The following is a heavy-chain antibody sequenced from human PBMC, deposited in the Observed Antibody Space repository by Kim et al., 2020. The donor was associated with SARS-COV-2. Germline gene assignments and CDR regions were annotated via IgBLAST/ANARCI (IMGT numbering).Heavy chain of an antibody. CDR3: ARVAAQIAEGMGWFDP. Sequence: SETLSLTCTVSGGSITGNYWSWIRQPPGKGLEWIGYFYNSANSNYNPSLKSRVTISVDTSKNQFSLKLSSVTAADTAVYYCARVAAQIAEGMGWFDPWGQGTLVTVSS. CDR2: FYNSANS. V-gene: IGHV4-59*12. D-gene: IGHD6-13*01. J-gene: IGHJ5*02. CDR1: GGSITGNY.